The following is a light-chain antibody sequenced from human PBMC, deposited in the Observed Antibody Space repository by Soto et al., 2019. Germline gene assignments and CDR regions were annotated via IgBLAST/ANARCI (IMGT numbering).Light chain of an antibody. CDR2: GAS. CDR3: QQYGSSPRT. V-gene: IGKV3-20*01. J-gene: IGKJ1*01. Sequence: EIVLTQSPGTLSLSPGERATLSCRASQSVSSSHLAWYQQKPGQAPRLLISGASSRATGIPDRFTGSGSGTDFTLTISRLEPEDFAVYYCQQYGSSPRTFGQGTKVDIX. CDR1: QSVSSSH.